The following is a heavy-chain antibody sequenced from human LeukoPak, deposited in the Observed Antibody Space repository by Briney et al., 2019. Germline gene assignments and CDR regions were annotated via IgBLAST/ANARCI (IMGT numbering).Heavy chain of an antibody. CDR3: ARSVSWGLLVRDDAFDI. Sequence: PSETLSLTCTVSDGSISSYHWIWIRQPPGKGLEWIGYIHYSGSTNYNPSLKSRVTTSVDTSKKQFSLKLRSVTAADTAVYYCARSVSWGLLVRDDAFDIWGQGTMVTVSS. V-gene: IGHV4-59*08. CDR1: DGSISSYH. J-gene: IGHJ3*02. CDR2: IHYSGST. D-gene: IGHD2-21*01.